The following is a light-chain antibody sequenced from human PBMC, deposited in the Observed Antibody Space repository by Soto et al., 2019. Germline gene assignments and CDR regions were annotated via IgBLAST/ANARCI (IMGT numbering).Light chain of an antibody. J-gene: IGKJ1*01. CDR3: QQYDNWPRT. V-gene: IGKV3-15*01. CDR2: DAS. Sequence: EIVMTQSPATLSVSPGEIATLSCRASQTVSSDLAWYQQKPGQAPRLPIHDASTMATGIPARFSGSGSGADFTLTISSLQSEDFAVYYCQQYDNWPRTFGHGTKVEIK. CDR1: QTVSSD.